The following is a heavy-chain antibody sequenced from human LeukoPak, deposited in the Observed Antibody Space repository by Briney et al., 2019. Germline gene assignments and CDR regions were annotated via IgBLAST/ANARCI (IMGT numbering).Heavy chain of an antibody. J-gene: IGHJ2*01. D-gene: IGHD2-15*01. V-gene: IGHV4-61*01. CDR3: ATDWDMEARYFDL. CDR2: IYYSGNT. CDR1: GGSVSSGSSY. Sequence: SETLSLTCTVSGGSVSSGSSYWSWIRQPPGKGLEWIGYIYYSGNTNYNPSLKSRVTMSVDTSKNQVSLKLSSVTAADTAVYYCATDWDMEARYFDLWGRGTLVTVSS.